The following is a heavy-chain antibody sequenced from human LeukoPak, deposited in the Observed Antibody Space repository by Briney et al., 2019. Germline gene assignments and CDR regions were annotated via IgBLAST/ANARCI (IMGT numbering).Heavy chain of an antibody. Sequence: SETLSLTCTVSGGSLNTPNYYWGWIRQTPGKGLEWIGNIFYSGGTYYSSSLTSRVTISLDTSRKQFSLRLNSVTAADTAVYYCASWYYDILTGSPLNDYWGQGTLVTVSS. CDR1: GGSLNTPNYY. CDR2: IFYSGGT. CDR3: ASWYYDILTGSPLNDY. D-gene: IGHD3-9*01. V-gene: IGHV4-39*07. J-gene: IGHJ4*02.